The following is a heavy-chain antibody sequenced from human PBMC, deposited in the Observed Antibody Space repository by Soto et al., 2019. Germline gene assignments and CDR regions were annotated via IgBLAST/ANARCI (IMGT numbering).Heavy chain of an antibody. CDR2: SNSDGSRI. V-gene: IGHV3-74*03. Sequence: EVQLVESGGGLVQPGGSLRLSCAASGFTFSSQWMYWVRQSPGKGPVWVSYSNSDGSRIAYADSVKGRFTISRDNTKNTLYLQMNSLRVEDTAVYYCVRDIRWGRGTLVTVSS. J-gene: IGHJ4*02. CDR1: GFTFSSQW. CDR3: VRDIR.